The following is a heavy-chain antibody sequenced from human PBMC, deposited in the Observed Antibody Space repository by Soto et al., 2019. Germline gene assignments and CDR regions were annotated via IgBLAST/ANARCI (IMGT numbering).Heavy chain of an antibody. V-gene: IGHV3-23*01. J-gene: IGHJ4*02. CDR2: IGVGGGDR. D-gene: IGHD2-15*01. CDR1: GFTFSSYA. CDR3: ARVRFCDVV. Sequence: EVQLLESGGGLVQPGGSLRLSCAASGFTFSSYAMSWVRQAPGKGLEWVSIIGVGGGDRYYPESVKCRFTISRDNSRNKRHLEMNSLRDEDTAVYYCARVRFCDVVWGQGTLVTVSS.